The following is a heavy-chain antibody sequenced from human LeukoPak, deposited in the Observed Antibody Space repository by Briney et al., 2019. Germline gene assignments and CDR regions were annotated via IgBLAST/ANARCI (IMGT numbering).Heavy chain of an antibody. CDR2: IYSGGST. CDR1: GFTVSSNY. CDR3: TRDSSSWYYVAFDI. Sequence: GGSLRLSCAASGFTVSSNYMSWVRQAPGKGLEWVSVIYSGGSTYYADSVKGRFTISRDNSKNTLYLQMNSLRAEDTAVYYCTRDSSSWYYVAFDIWGQGTMVTVSS. V-gene: IGHV3-53*01. J-gene: IGHJ3*02. D-gene: IGHD6-13*01.